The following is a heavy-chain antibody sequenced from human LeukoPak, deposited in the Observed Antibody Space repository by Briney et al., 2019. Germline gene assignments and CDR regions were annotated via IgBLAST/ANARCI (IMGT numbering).Heavy chain of an antibody. CDR2: IIAILGIA. Sequence: ASVKVSCKASGGTFSSYTISWVRQAPGQGLEWMGRIIAILGIANYALKFQGRVTITADKSTSTAYMELSSLRSEDTAVYYCAREYCGGDCYPYYYYYYMDVWGKGTTVTVSS. J-gene: IGHJ6*03. CDR1: GGTFSSYT. CDR3: AREYCGGDCYPYYYYYYMDV. D-gene: IGHD2-21*01. V-gene: IGHV1-69*04.